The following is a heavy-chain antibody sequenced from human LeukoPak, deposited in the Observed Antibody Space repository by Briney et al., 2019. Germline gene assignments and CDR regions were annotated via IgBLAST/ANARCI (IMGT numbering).Heavy chain of an antibody. V-gene: IGHV3-33*08. Sequence: PGGSLRLSCAASGFTFSSYGMHWVRQAPGKGLEWVAVIWYDGSNKYYAGSVKGRFTISRDNSKNTLYLQMDSLRAEDTAVYYCARELYSNGPSFDYWGQGTLVTVSS. CDR3: ARELYSNGPSFDY. CDR2: IWYDGSNK. J-gene: IGHJ4*02. CDR1: GFTFSSYG. D-gene: IGHD6-19*01.